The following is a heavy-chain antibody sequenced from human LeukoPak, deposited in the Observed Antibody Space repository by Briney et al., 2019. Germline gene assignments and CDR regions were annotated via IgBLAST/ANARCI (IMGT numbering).Heavy chain of an antibody. CDR3: EGRDGYNSDF. Sequence: GGSLRLSCAASGCSFSGYYRCGFRQAPGKGLEWVSYITPSGSTIYYADSVKGRFTISRDNAKNSLYLQMNSLRAEDTAVYFCEGRDGYNSDFWGQGTLVTVSS. V-gene: IGHV3-11*01. D-gene: IGHD5-24*01. CDR2: ITPSGSTI. J-gene: IGHJ4*02. CDR1: GCSFSGYY.